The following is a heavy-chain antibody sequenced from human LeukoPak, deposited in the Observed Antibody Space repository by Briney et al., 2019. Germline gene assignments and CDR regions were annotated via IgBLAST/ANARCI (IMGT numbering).Heavy chain of an antibody. V-gene: IGHV3-48*02. J-gene: IGHJ4*02. Sequence: PGGSLRLSCAASGFTFSNYAMSWVRQAPGKGLEWVSYISSSSSTIYYADSVKGRFTISRDNAKNSLYLQMNSLRDEDTAVYYCARSVPAAAINFGYWGQGTLVTVSS. CDR1: GFTFSNYA. CDR3: ARSVPAAAINFGY. CDR2: ISSSSSTI. D-gene: IGHD2-2*01.